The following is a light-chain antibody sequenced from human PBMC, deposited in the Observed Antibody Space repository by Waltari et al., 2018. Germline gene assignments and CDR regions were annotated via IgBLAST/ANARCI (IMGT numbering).Light chain of an antibody. J-gene: IGKJ1*01. V-gene: IGKV1-5*03. Sequence: DIQMTQSPSTLSASVGDRVTNTCRTSQSISSWLAWYQQKPGKAPKLLIYKACSLESGVPSRFSGSGSGTEFTLTISSLQPDDFATYYCQQYNSYPLTFGQGTKVEIK. CDR1: QSISSW. CDR2: KAC. CDR3: QQYNSYPLT.